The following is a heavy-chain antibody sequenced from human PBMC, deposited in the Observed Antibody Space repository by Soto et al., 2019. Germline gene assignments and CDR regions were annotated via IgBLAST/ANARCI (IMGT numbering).Heavy chain of an antibody. CDR3: ATLVGATFAFDI. Sequence: GASVKVSCKVSGYTLTELSMHWVRQAPGKGLEWMGGFDPEDGETIYAQKFQGRVTMTEDTSTDTAYMELSSLGSEDTAVYYCATLVGATFAFDIWGQGTMVTVSS. J-gene: IGHJ3*02. V-gene: IGHV1-24*01. CDR1: GYTLTELS. D-gene: IGHD1-26*01. CDR2: FDPEDGET.